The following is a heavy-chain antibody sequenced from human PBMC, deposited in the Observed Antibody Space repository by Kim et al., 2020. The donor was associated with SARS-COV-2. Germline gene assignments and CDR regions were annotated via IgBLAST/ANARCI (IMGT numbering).Heavy chain of an antibody. Sequence: ADSVKGRFTISRDNSKNTLYLQMNILRAEDTAVYYCARDFKALTTEGSSIWGQGTMVTVSS. J-gene: IGHJ3*02. D-gene: IGHD4-4*01. CDR3: ARDFKALTTEGSSI. V-gene: IGHV3-33*01.